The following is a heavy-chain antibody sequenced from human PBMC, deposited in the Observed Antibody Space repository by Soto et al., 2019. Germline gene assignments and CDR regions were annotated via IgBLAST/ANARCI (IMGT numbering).Heavy chain of an antibody. CDR3: ARGIAARQYYYYYMDV. CDR2: ISSSGSTI. J-gene: IGHJ6*03. V-gene: IGHV3-11*01. CDR1: GFTFSDYY. D-gene: IGHD6-6*01. Sequence: PGGSLRLSCAASGFTFSDYYMIWIRQAQGKGLEWVSYISSSGSTIYYADSVKGRFTISRDNAKNSLYLQMNSLRAEDTAVYYCARGIAARQYYYYYMDVWGKGTTVTVSS.